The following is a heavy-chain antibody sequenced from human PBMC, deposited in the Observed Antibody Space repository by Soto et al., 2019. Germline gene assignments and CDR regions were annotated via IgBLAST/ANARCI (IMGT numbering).Heavy chain of an antibody. D-gene: IGHD3-10*01. J-gene: IGHJ4*01. CDR3: ARDSGYGSGTSVNHYLDS. CDR2: ISSSGSTI. Sequence: GGSLRLSCAASGFTFSSYEMNWVRQAPGKGLEWVSYISSSGSTIYYADSVKGRFTISRDNAKNSLHLKMTSLRAEDTAVYYCARDSGYGSGTSVNHYLDSWGHGTLVPVSS. CDR1: GFTFSSYE. V-gene: IGHV3-48*03.